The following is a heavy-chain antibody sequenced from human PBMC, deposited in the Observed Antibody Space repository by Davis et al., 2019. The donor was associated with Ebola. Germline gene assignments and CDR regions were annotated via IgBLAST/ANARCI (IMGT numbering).Heavy chain of an antibody. CDR1: GFVFRNYV. D-gene: IGHD1-26*01. Sequence: GESLKISCAASGFVFRNYVMSWVRQAPGKGPEWVSTLGTSADTYYADSVKGRFTISRDNSKNTLYLQMNGLRVEDTAIYFCVKDTSNIWFDIWGQGTMVTVSS. J-gene: IGHJ3*02. CDR2: LGTSADT. CDR3: VKDTSNIWFDI. V-gene: IGHV3-23*01.